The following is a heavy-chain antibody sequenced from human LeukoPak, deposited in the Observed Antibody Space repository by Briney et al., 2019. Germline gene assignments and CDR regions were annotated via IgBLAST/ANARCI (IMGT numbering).Heavy chain of an antibody. CDR2: ISAYNGNT. V-gene: IGHV1-18*01. J-gene: IGHJ4*02. Sequence: ASVKVSCKASGYTFTSYFIIWVRQAPGQGLEWMGWISAYNGNTNYAQKLQGRVTMTTDTSTSTAYMELRSLRSDDTAVYYCATSKTGLAAAEEWGQGTLVIVSS. D-gene: IGHD6-13*01. CDR3: ATSKTGLAAAEE. CDR1: GYTFTSYF.